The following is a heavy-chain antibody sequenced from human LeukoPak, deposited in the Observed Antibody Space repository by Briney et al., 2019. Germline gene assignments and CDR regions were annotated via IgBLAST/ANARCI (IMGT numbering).Heavy chain of an antibody. CDR2: ISSDGRNT. CDR3: ARVRNYDFWSGYDS. D-gene: IGHD3-3*01. CDR1: GFTFSNYA. J-gene: IGHJ4*02. Sequence: GGSLRLSCAASGFTFSNYAMHWVRQAPGKGLEYVSAISSDGRNTYYANSVKGRFTISRDNSKNTLYLQMGSLRAEDMAVYCCARVRNYDFWSGYDSWGQGTLVTVSS. V-gene: IGHV3-64*01.